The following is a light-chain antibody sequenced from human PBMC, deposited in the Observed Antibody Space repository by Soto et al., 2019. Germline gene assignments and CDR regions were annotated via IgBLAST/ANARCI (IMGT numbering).Light chain of an antibody. V-gene: IGLV2-14*01. CDR3: SSYTTSANYV. CDR1: SSDVGGYNY. J-gene: IGLJ1*01. Sequence: QSVLTQPPSASGSPGQSVTISCTGTSSDVGGYNYVSWYQQHPGKAPELMIYDVSNRPSGVSNRFSGSKSGNTASLTISGLQAEDEADYYCSSYTTSANYVFGTGTKVTVL. CDR2: DVS.